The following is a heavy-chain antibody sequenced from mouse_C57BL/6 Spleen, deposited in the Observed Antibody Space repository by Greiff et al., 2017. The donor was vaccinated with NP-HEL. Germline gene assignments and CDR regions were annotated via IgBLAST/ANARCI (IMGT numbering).Heavy chain of an antibody. V-gene: IGHV2-2*01. D-gene: IGHD2-4*01. Sequence: QVQLKESGPGLVQPSQSLSITCTVSGFSLTSYGVHWVRQSPGKGLEWMGEIWRGGSSDYNAAFISRLSISKDNSKSQVFCKMNSLHADDTAIYYCARSSSYYEYDYAMDYWGQGTSVTVSS. CDR2: IWRGGSS. J-gene: IGHJ4*01. CDR1: GFSLTSYG. CDR3: ARSSSYYEYDYAMDY.